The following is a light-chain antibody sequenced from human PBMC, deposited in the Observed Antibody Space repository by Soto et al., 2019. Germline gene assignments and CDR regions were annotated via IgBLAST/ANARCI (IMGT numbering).Light chain of an antibody. CDR3: QQRYSTPRT. J-gene: IGKJ1*01. CDR1: QSISSY. V-gene: IGKV1-39*01. CDR2: AAS. Sequence: DIQMTQSPSSLSASVGDRVTITCRASQSISSYLNWYQQKPGKAPKLLIYAASSLQSGVPSRFSGSGSGKDFTLTISRLQPEDFATYCCQQRYSTPRTFGQGTKVEIK.